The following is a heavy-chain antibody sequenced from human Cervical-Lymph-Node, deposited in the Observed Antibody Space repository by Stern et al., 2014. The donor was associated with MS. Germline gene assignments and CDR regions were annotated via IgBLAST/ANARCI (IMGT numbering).Heavy chain of an antibody. CDR2: ICFNSGNP. Sequence: QLVESGGGLVQPGRSLRLSCAASGFTFRDFSMHWVRQAPGKGLEWVSGICFNSGNPDYADTVKGRCTISSAHDKYSVFFKINSLRADDTALYFCTKDKGAYLTVLGAGYFDYWGQGILVAVSS. CDR3: TKDKGAYLTVLGAGYFDY. D-gene: IGHD4/OR15-4a*01. CDR1: GFTFRDFS. V-gene: IGHV3-9*01. J-gene: IGHJ4*02.